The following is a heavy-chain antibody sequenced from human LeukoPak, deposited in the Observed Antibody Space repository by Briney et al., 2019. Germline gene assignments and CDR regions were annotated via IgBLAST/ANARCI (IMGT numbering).Heavy chain of an antibody. V-gene: IGHV1-46*01. Sequence: ASVKVSCKASGYTFTSYYMHWVRQAPGQGLEWMGIINPSGGSTSYAQKFQGRVTMTRDTSTSTVYMELSSLRSEDTAVYYCARDSAEWLQFGAFDIWDQGTMVTVSS. CDR1: GYTFTSYY. CDR3: ARDSAEWLQFGAFDI. D-gene: IGHD5-24*01. J-gene: IGHJ3*02. CDR2: INPSGGST.